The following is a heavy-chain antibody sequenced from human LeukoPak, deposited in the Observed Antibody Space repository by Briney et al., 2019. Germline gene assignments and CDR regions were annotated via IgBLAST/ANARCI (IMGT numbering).Heavy chain of an antibody. J-gene: IGHJ4*02. Sequence: ASVKVSCKASGYTFTSYYMHWVRQAPGQGLEWMGIINPSGGSTSYAQKFQGRVTMTRDMSTSTVYMELSSLRSEDTAVYYCAKAGYGGDNFAYWGQGTLVTVSS. CDR1: GYTFTSYY. CDR3: AKAGYGGDNFAY. D-gene: IGHD1-26*01. V-gene: IGHV1-46*01. CDR2: INPSGGST.